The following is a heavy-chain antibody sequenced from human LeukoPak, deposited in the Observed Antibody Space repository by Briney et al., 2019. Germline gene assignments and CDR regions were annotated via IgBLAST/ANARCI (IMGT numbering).Heavy chain of an antibody. V-gene: IGHV1-69*13. CDR1: GGTFSNYA. D-gene: IGHD6-13*01. Sequence: GASVKVSCKASGGTFSNYAISWVRQAPGQGLEWMGGIIPMFGTAYYAQKFQGRITVTADESTTTAYMEVTSLKSDDTAVYYCAREDSEYSTSAGGTYWGPGTLVTVSS. CDR2: IIPMFGTA. CDR3: AREDSEYSTSAGGTY. J-gene: IGHJ4*02.